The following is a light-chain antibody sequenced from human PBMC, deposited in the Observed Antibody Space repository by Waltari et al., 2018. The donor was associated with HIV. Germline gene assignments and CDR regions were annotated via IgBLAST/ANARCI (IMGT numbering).Light chain of an antibody. CDR2: GDR. Sequence: QSVLTQPPSVSGAPGQRVTISCTGNSSHIGAGYDVPWYQHLPGTAPKLLIYGDRNRPSGVPDRFSASRSDTSASLAITGLQAEDEADYYCQSYDRSLSGSFVFGTGTKVTVL. J-gene: IGLJ1*01. CDR1: SSHIGAGYD. V-gene: IGLV1-40*01. CDR3: QSYDRSLSGSFV.